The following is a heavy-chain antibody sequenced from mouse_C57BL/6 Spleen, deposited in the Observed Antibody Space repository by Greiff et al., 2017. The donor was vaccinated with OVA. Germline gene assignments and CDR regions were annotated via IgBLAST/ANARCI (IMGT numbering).Heavy chain of an antibody. J-gene: IGHJ2*01. CDR3: ARHIYYGNYLDY. CDR2: ISGGGGNT. V-gene: IGHV5-9*01. Sequence: DVKLVESGGGLVKPGGSLKLSCAASGFTFSSYTMSWVRQTPEKRLEWVATISGGGGNTYYPDSVKGRFTISRDNAKNTLYLQMSSLRSEDTALYYCARHIYYGNYLDYWGQGTTLTVSS. CDR1: GFTFSSYT. D-gene: IGHD2-1*01.